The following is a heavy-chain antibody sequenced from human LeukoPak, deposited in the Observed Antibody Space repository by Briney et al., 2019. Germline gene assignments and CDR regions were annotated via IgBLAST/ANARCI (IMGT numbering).Heavy chain of an antibody. J-gene: IGHJ4*02. Sequence: GGSVXXXXXXXGXIFSSYRMNWVRHARGKAWECFSSISSSSSYIYYAGSVKGRFTISRDNAKNSLYLQMNSLRAEDTAVYYCARDNLWLRELYYFDYWGQGTLVTVSS. CDR3: ARDNLWLRELYYFDY. CDR1: GXIFSSYR. CDR2: ISSSSSYI. D-gene: IGHD3-10*01. V-gene: IGHV3-21*01.